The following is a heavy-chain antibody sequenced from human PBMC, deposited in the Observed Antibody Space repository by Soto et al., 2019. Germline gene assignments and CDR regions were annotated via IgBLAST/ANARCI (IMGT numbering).Heavy chain of an antibody. V-gene: IGHV4-4*02. D-gene: IGHD5-12*01. CDR3: ARRYGSSFDY. Sequence: SETLXLTCAVSGDSISSRNWWSWVRQPPGKGLEWIGEISHSGNTNYNPSLKSRVTISVDRSKNQFSLNLSSVTAADTAVYYCARRYGSSFDYWGQGTLVTVSS. CDR1: GDSISSRNW. CDR2: ISHSGNT. J-gene: IGHJ4*02.